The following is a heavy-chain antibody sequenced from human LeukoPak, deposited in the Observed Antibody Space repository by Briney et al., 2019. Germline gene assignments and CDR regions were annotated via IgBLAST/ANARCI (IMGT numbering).Heavy chain of an antibody. J-gene: IGHJ4*02. V-gene: IGHV1-2*02. CDR3: ARAPSDYYASARNRFFDS. D-gene: IGHD3-10*01. CDR2: IDPNSGGA. Sequence: ASVEVSCKASRYTFTGYYMHWVRQAPGQGLEWMGWIDPNSGGAKYAQMFHDRVAMTRDTSISTVYMELNRLRSDDTAVYYCARAPSDYYASARNRFFDSWGQGTLVTVSS. CDR1: RYTFTGYY.